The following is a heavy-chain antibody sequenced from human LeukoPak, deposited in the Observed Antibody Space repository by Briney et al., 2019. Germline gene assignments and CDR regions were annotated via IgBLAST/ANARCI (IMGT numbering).Heavy chain of an antibody. CDR3: ARDVDYYGSGSPMYYFDY. Sequence: PGGSLRLSCAASGFTFSTYAMHWVRQAPGKGLEGVAVISYDGSNKYYADSVKGRFTISRDSPKNTLYLQMNSLRAEDTAVYYCARDVDYYGSGSPMYYFDYWGQGTLVTVSS. J-gene: IGHJ4*02. D-gene: IGHD3-10*01. CDR1: GFTFSTYA. V-gene: IGHV3-30-3*01. CDR2: ISYDGSNK.